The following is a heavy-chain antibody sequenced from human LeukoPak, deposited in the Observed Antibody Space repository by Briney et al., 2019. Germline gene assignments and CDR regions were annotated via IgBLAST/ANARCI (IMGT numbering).Heavy chain of an antibody. Sequence: ASVKVSCKXSGYTFTSYDINWVRQATGQGLERMGGMNPNSGNTGYAQKFQGRVTMTRNTSISTAYMELSSLRSEDTAVYYRARQGSSSWYYYYMDVWGKGTTVTVSS. J-gene: IGHJ6*03. D-gene: IGHD6-13*01. V-gene: IGHV1-8*01. CDR3: ARQGSSSWYYYYMDV. CDR1: GYTFTSYD. CDR2: MNPNSGNT.